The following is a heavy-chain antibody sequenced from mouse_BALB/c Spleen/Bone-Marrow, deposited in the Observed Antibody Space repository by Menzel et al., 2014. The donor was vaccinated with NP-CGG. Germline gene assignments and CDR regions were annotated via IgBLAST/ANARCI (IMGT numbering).Heavy chain of an antibody. D-gene: IGHD1-2*01. CDR3: ARPGYDGYQGV. CDR1: GFDFSRYW. Sequence: EVQLQQSGGGLVQPGGSLKLSCAASGFDFSRYWMTWVRQAPGKGLEWIGEINPDSSTINYTPSLKDKFIISRDNAKNPLYRQTSKVRSEDTALYDCARPGYDGYQGVWGAGTSVTVSS. CDR2: INPDSSTI. V-gene: IGHV4-1*02. J-gene: IGHJ1*01.